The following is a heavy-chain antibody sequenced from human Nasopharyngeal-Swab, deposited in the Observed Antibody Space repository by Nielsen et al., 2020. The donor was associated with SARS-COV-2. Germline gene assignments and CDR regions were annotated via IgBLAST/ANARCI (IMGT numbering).Heavy chain of an antibody. CDR2: IIPIFGTA. D-gene: IGHD6-6*01. V-gene: IGHV1-69*13. J-gene: IGHJ6*02. CDR1: GGTFSSYA. Sequence: SVKVSCKASGGTFSSYAISWVRQAPGQGLEWMGGIIPIFGTANYAQKFQGRVTITADESTSTAYMELGSLRSEDTAVYYCARVRGRSSSFQGGMDVWGQGTTVTVSS. CDR3: ARVRGRSSSFQGGMDV.